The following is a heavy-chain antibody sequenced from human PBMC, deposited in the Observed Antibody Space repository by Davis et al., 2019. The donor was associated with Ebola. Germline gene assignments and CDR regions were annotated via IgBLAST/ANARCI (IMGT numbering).Heavy chain of an antibody. Sequence: GGSLRLSCAASGFTFSSYGMHWVRQAPGKGLEWVAVISYDGSNKYYADSVKGRFTISRDNSKNTLYLQMNSLRAEDTAVYYCARDLGVDIAARFYYYYYGMDVWGKGTTVTVSS. V-gene: IGHV3-30*03. CDR2: ISYDGSNK. CDR1: GFTFSSYG. D-gene: IGHD6-6*01. CDR3: ARDLGVDIAARFYYYYYGMDV. J-gene: IGHJ6*04.